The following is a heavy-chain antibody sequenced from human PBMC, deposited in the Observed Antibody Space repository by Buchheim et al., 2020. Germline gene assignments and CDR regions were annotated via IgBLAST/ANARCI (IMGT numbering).Heavy chain of an antibody. CDR3: AKDLGYCSSTSCYTATYYYYGMDV. Sequence: QVQLVESGGGVVQPGRSLRLSCAASGFTFSSYGMHWVRQAPGKGLEWVAVISYDGSNKYYADSVKGRFTISRDNSKNTLYLQMNSLRAEDTAVYYCAKDLGYCSSTSCYTATYYYYGMDVWGQGTT. V-gene: IGHV3-30*18. CDR2: ISYDGSNK. CDR1: GFTFSSYG. D-gene: IGHD2-2*02. J-gene: IGHJ6*02.